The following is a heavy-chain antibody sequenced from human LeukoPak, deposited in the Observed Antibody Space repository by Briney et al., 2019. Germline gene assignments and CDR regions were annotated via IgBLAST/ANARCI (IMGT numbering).Heavy chain of an antibody. CDR1: GFTSNYW. J-gene: IGHJ4*02. D-gene: IGHD5-12*01. CDR2: ISGDGSTT. CDR3: TRGYSGYGNLGC. V-gene: IGHV3-74*01. Sequence: PGGSLRLSCAAIGFTSNYWMHWVRQAPGKGLVWVSRISGDGSTTFYADSVKGRFTISRDNSKNTLYLQMNSLRTEDRAVYYCTRGYSGYGNLGCWGQGTLVTVSS.